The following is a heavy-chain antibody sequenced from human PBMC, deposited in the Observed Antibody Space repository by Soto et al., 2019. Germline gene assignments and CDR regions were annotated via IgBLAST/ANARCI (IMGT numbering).Heavy chain of an antibody. CDR2: IYYSGST. CDR3: ARGVGGLWFGELSKYYYGMDV. CDR1: GGSISSGDYY. D-gene: IGHD3-10*01. V-gene: IGHV4-30-4*01. J-gene: IGHJ6*02. Sequence: SGTLSLTCTVSGGSISSGDYYWSWIRQPPGKGLEWIGYIYYSGSTYYNPSLKSRVTISVDTSKNQFSLKLSSVTAADTAVYYCARGVGGLWFGELSKYYYGMDVWGQGTTVTVSS.